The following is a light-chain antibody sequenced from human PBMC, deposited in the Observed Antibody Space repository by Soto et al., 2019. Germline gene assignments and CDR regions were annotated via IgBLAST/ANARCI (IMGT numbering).Light chain of an antibody. J-gene: IGLJ2*01. CDR3: SSYTGSNTLI. V-gene: IGLV2-14*01. CDR1: SSDVGGYNY. CDR2: DVT. Sequence: QSALTQPASVSGSPGQSITISCTGTSSDVGGYNYVSWYQQYPGKAPKVMIYDVTNRPSGVSNRFSGSKSGNTASLTISGLQAEDEADYYCSSYTGSNTLIFGGGTKLTVL.